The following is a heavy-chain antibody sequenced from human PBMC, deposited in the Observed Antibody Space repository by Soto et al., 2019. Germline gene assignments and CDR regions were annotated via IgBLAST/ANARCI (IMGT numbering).Heavy chain of an antibody. CDR1: GGSISSYY. CDR3: ARAGSSGWSSSYYYYYGMDF. D-gene: IGHD6-19*01. V-gene: IGHV4-59*01. Sequence: QVQLQESGPGLVKPSETLSLTCTVSGGSISSYYWSWIRQPPGKGLEWIGYIYYSGSTNYNPSLRSRVTISVDTSKNQFSRKLSSVPAADTAVYYCARAGSSGWSSSYYYYYGMDFWGQGTTVTVSS. CDR2: IYYSGST. J-gene: IGHJ6*02.